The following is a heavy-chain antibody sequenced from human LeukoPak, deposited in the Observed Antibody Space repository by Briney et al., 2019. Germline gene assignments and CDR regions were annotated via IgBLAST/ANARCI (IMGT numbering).Heavy chain of an antibody. CDR1: GYTFTSYD. J-gene: IGHJ6*02. V-gene: IGHV1-8*01. CDR2: MNPNSGNT. D-gene: IGHD6-6*01. Sequence: ASVKVSCKASGYTFTSYDINWVRQATGQGLEWMGWMNPNSGNTGYAQKFQGRATMTRNTSISTAYMELSSLRSEDTAVYYCARVSSSSSIYYYYYGMDVWGQGTTVTVSS. CDR3: ARVSSSSSIYYYYYGMDV.